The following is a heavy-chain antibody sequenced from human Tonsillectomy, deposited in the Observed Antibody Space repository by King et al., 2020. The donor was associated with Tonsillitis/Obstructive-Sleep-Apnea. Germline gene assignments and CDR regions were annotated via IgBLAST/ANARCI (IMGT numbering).Heavy chain of an antibody. CDR1: GFTFSSYA. CDR2: ISYDGSNK. V-gene: IGHV3-30*01. D-gene: IGHD6-19*01. CDR3: ARAPGGWYVAALDH. J-gene: IGHJ4*02. Sequence: VQLVESGGGVVQPGRSLRLSCAASGFTFSSYAMHWVRQAPGKGLEWVAVISYDGSNKYYADSVKGRFTISRDNSKNTLYLQMNSLRAEDTAVYYCARAPGGWYVAALDHWGQGTLVTVSP.